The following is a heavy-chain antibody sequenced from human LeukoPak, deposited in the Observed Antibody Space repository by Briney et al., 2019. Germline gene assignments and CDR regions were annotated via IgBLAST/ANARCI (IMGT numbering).Heavy chain of an antibody. J-gene: IGHJ4*02. CDR3: AKDPYYDSSGYYSSLYYFDY. V-gene: IGHV3-23*01. CDR2: ITDSGSST. D-gene: IGHD3-22*01. CDR1: GFTFSNYA. Sequence: GGSPRLSCVASGFTFSNYAMNWVRQVPGKGLEWVSRITDSGSSTYYADSVKGRFTISRDNSKNTLYLQMTSLRAEDTAIYYCAKDPYYDSSGYYSSLYYFDYWGQGTLVTVSS.